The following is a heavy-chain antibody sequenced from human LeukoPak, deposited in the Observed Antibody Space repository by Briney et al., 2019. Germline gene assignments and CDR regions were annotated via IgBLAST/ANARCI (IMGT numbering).Heavy chain of an antibody. Sequence: GASVKVSCKASGYPFTSYDINWVRQATGQGLEWMGWMNPNSGNTGYAQKFQGRVTITTNTSISTAYMELSSLRSEDTAVYYCAGGRTDIVVVPATLRNYYFDYWGQGTLVTVSS. CDR2: MNPNSGNT. V-gene: IGHV1-8*03. D-gene: IGHD2-2*01. J-gene: IGHJ4*02. CDR1: GYPFTSYD. CDR3: AGGRTDIVVVPATLRNYYFDY.